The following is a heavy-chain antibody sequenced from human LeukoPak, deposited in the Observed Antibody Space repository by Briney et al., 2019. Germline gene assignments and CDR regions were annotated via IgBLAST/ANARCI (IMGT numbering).Heavy chain of an antibody. Sequence: GESLKISCKGSGYSFTSYWIGWVRQIPGKGLEWMWIIYPVDSDTRYSPSFQGQVTISADKSISTAYLQWSSLNASDTAMYYCARPGQLGEYTPYYFDYWGQGTLVTVSS. CDR1: GYSFTSYW. J-gene: IGHJ4*02. D-gene: IGHD3-16*01. CDR3: ARPGQLGEYTPYYFDY. V-gene: IGHV5-51*01. CDR2: IYPVDSDT.